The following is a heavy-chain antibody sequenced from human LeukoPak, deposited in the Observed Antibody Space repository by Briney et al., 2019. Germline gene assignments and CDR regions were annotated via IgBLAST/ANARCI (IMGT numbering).Heavy chain of an antibody. D-gene: IGHD1-26*01. Sequence: GGSLRLSCAASGFTFSSYAMSWVHQAPGKGLEWVGRIKSKTDGGTTDYAAPVKGRFTISRDDSKNTLYLQMNSLKTEDTAVYYCTTDRSWELLRDYGMDVWGQGTTVTVSS. V-gene: IGHV3-15*01. CDR2: IKSKTDGGTT. CDR3: TTDRSWELLRDYGMDV. CDR1: GFTFSSYA. J-gene: IGHJ6*02.